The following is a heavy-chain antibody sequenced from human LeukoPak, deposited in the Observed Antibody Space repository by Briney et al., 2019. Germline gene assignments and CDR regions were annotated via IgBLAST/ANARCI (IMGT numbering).Heavy chain of an antibody. CDR2: IYTSGST. J-gene: IGHJ4*02. D-gene: IGHD4-17*01. CDR3: AREALYGPIPFDF. CDR1: GGSINNYY. Sequence: KPSETLSLTCTVSGGSINNYYWSWIRQPAGKGLDWIGRIYTSGSTRYNPSLKSRVTMSIDTSKNQFSLKLSSVTAADTAVYYCAREALYGPIPFDFWGQGTLVSVSS. V-gene: IGHV4-4*07.